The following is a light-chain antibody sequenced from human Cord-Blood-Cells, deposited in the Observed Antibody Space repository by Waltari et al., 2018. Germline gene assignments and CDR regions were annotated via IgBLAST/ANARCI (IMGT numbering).Light chain of an antibody. V-gene: IGLV2-23*01. CDR1: SSDVGGSNL. CDR3: CSYAGSSTWV. CDR2: EGS. J-gene: IGLJ3*02. Sequence: QSALTQPASVSGSPGQSINISCTGTSSDVGGSNLVSWYQQHPGKAPKLMIYEGSKRPSGVSNRFSGSKSGNTASLTISGLQAEDEADYYCCSYAGSSTWVFGGGTKLTVL.